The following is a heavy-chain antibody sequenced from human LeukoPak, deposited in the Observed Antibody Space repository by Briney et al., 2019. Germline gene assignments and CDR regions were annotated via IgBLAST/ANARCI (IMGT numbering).Heavy chain of an antibody. CDR3: ARGTDRGDYFDY. CDR2: INPNSGGT. Sequence: VSVKVSCKASGYTFTGYYMHWVRQAPGQGLEWMGWINPNSGGTNYAQKFQGRVTMTRDTSISTAYMELSRLRSDDTAVYYCARGTDRGDYFDYWGQGTLVTVSS. CDR1: GYTFTGYY. V-gene: IGHV1-2*02. J-gene: IGHJ4*02.